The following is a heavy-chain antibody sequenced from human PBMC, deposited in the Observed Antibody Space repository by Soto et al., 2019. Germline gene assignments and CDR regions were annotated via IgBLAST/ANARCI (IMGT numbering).Heavy chain of an antibody. V-gene: IGHV4-59*01. CDR1: GGSISSYY. J-gene: IGHJ4*02. D-gene: IGHD5-12*01. CDR3: ARGGYSGYGFDY. CDR2: IYYSGST. Sequence: QVQLQESGPGLVKPSETLSLTCTVSGGSISSYYWSWIRQPPGKGLEWIGYIYYSGSTNYNPSLKRRVTISVDTSKNQFSLKLSSVTAADTAVYYCARGGYSGYGFDYWGQGTLVTVSS.